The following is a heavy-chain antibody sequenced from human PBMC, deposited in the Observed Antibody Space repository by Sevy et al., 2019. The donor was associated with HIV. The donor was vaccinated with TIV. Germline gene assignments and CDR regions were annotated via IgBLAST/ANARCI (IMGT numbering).Heavy chain of an antibody. Sequence: GGSLRLSCKASGFTFSSFWMQWVRQAPGKGLEWVANIRQDGSEMYYVGSVKGRFTISRDNAKNALYLQMDGLRAEDTAVYYCARRYFDLWGQEPWSPSPQ. J-gene: IGHJ4*01. CDR2: IRQDGSEM. CDR1: GFTFSSFW. CDR3: ARRYFDL. V-gene: IGHV3-7*03.